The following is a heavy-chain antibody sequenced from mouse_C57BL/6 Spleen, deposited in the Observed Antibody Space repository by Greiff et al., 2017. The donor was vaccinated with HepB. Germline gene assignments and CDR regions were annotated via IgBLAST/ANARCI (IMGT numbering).Heavy chain of an antibody. V-gene: IGHV5-4*01. CDR1: GFTFSSYA. J-gene: IGHJ3*01. CDR3: ARDERSNQGFAY. CDR2: ISDGGSYT. Sequence: EVQVVESGGGLVKPGGSLKLSCAASGFTFSSYAMSWVRQTPEKRLEWVATISDGGSYTYYPDNVKGRFTISRDNAKNNLYLQMSHLKSEDTAMHYCARDERSNQGFAYWGQGTLVTVSA. D-gene: IGHD2-5*01.